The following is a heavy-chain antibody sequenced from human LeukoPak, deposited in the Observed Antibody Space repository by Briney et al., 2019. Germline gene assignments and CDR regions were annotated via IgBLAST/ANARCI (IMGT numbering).Heavy chain of an antibody. CDR2: ISGSGGST. CDR3: AKDGYYYGSGSYSPFDY. D-gene: IGHD3-10*01. J-gene: IGHJ4*02. V-gene: IGHV3-23*01. CDR1: GFTFSNYW. Sequence: PGGSLRLSCAASGFTFSNYWMHWVRQAPGKGLVGVSAISGSGGSTYYADSVKGRFTISRDNSKNTLYLQMNSLRAEDTAVYYCAKDGYYYGSGSYSPFDYWGQGTLVTVSS.